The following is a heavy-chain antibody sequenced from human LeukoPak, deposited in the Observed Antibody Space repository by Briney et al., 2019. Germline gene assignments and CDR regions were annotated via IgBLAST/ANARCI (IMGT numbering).Heavy chain of an antibody. J-gene: IGHJ4*02. Sequence: SETLSLTCTVSGYSISSGYYWGWIRQPPGKGLEWIGSIYHSGSTYYNPSLKSRVTISVDTSKNQFSLKLSSVTAADTAVYYCAANYYDSSGYYPELDYWGQGTLVTVSS. D-gene: IGHD3-22*01. CDR1: GYSISSGYY. CDR2: IYHSGST. V-gene: IGHV4-38-2*02. CDR3: AANYYDSSGYYPELDY.